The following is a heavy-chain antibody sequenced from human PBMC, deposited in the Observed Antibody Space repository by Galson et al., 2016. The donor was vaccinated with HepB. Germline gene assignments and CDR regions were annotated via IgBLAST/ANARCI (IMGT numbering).Heavy chain of an antibody. CDR2: ISGSGTAK. J-gene: IGHJ4*02. D-gene: IGHD6-25*01. CDR1: GFTFSDYY. V-gene: IGHV3-48*02. CDR3: AREGGTSGRSGYFDY. Sequence: SLRLSCAASGFTFSDYYMNWVRQAPGKGLEWLSGISGSGTAKYYADSVKGRFTISRDNAKNSLFLQMNSLRDEDTAVYYCAREGGTSGRSGYFDYWGQGTLGTVTS.